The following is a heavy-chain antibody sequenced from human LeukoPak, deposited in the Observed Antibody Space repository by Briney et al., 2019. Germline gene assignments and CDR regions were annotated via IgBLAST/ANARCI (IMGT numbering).Heavy chain of an antibody. Sequence: GGSLRLSCAASGFTFSNAWMSWVRQAPGKGLEWVANIKQDGSEKYYVDSVKGRFTISRDNAKNSLYLQVNSLRAEDTAVYYCARGPAYFDYWGQGTLVTVSS. CDR1: GFTFSNAW. J-gene: IGHJ4*02. CDR3: ARGPAYFDY. V-gene: IGHV3-7*05. CDR2: IKQDGSEK.